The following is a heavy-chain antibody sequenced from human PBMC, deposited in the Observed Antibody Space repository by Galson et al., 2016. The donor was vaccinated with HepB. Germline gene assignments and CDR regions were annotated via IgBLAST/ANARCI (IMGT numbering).Heavy chain of an antibody. CDR3: ARDRRMCSGGSCSSGYYGMVV. CDR2: IYYSGHT. D-gene: IGHD2-15*01. Sequence: TLSLTCTVSGGSISSGGYYWSWIRQHPGKGLEWIGYIYYSGHTDYNPSLKSRVNISVDTSKNQFSLKLSSVTAADTAVYYCARDRRMCSGGSCSSGYYGMVVWGKGTTVTVSS. CDR1: GGSISSGGYY. J-gene: IGHJ6*04. V-gene: IGHV4-31*03.